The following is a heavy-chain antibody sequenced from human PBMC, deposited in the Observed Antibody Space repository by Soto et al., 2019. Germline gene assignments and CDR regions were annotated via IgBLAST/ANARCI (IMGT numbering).Heavy chain of an antibody. J-gene: IGHJ6*02. CDR1: GYTFTNYW. Sequence: RGESLKISCKGSGYTFTNYWIVWVRQIPGKGLEWMGIIYPGDSDTRYSPSFQGQVTISADRSISTAYLQWSSLKASGTGMYYCARYPTLTDYFFHGMDVWGQGTTVTVSS. CDR2: IYPGDSDT. D-gene: IGHD4-17*01. CDR3: ARYPTLTDYFFHGMDV. V-gene: IGHV5-51*01.